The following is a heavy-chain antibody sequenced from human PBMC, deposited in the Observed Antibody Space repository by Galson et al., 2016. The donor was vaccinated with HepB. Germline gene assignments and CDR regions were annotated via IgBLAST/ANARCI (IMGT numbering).Heavy chain of an antibody. J-gene: IGHJ4*02. CDR2: VNTNTGSP. Sequence: SVEVSCKASGYVFTSYVINWVRQAPGQGLEWMGWVNTNTGSPMYAQAFTGRFVFSVDTSVSTAYLHISNLRTDDTAVYYCVIVGTTMFTPLVNWGQGVLVTVSS. D-gene: IGHD4-23*01. V-gene: IGHV7-4-1*02. CDR3: VIVGTTMFTPLVN. CDR1: GYVFTSYV.